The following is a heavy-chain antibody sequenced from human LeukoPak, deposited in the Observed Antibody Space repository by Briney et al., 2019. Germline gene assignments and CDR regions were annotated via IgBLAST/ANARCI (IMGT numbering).Heavy chain of an antibody. CDR2: IIPIFGTA. Sequence: SVNVSCKACRGTHSSYAISGVRQAPGRGLEWMGGIIPIFGTANYAQNLEGRVTITTDESTSTAYREMSRLRLEETAVYYCAVRGGYSYGYRTAGMDYYYMDVWGKGTTVTVSS. CDR1: RGTHSSYA. V-gene: IGHV1-69*05. CDR3: AVRGGYSYGYRTAGMDYYYMDV. J-gene: IGHJ6*03. D-gene: IGHD5-18*01.